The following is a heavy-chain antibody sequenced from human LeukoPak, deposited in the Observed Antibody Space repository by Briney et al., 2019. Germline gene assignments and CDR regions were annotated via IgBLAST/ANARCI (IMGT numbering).Heavy chain of an antibody. D-gene: IGHD3-3*01. CDR1: GGSISSYY. V-gene: IGHV4-4*07. Sequence: SETLSLTCTVSGGSISSYYWSWIRQPAGKGLEWIGRIYSRGSINYNPSLKSRVGMSIDTSKNQFSLKLSSVTAADTAVYYCAKYYDFWSGYFDQWGQGTLVTVSS. J-gene: IGHJ4*02. CDR2: IYSRGSI. CDR3: AKYYDFWSGYFDQ.